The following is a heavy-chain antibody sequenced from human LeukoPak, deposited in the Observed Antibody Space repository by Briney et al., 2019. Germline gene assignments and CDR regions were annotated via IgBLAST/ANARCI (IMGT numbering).Heavy chain of an antibody. CDR3: ARPPQGYDSSQAVDY. CDR2: IIPILGIA. V-gene: IGHV1-69*04. D-gene: IGHD3-22*01. J-gene: IGHJ4*02. CDR1: GGTFSSYA. Sequence: SVKVSCKASGGTFSSYAISWVRHAPGQGLEWMGRIIPILGIANYAQKFQGRVTITADKSPSTAYMELSSLRSEDTAVYYCARPPQGYDSSQAVDYWGQGTLVTVSS.